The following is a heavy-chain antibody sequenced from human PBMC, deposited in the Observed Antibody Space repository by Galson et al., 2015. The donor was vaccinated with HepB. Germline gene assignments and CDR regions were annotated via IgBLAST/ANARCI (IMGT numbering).Heavy chain of an antibody. D-gene: IGHD3-3*01. CDR2: MSPNSGNT. J-gene: IGHJ6*02. V-gene: IGHV1-8*01. CDR1: GYTFTSYD. CDR3: ASGRGLRFLEWLLPRDYYYYGMDV. Sequence: SVKVSCKASGYTFTSYDINWVRQATGQGLEWMGWMSPNSGNTGYAQKFQGRVTMTRNTSISTAYMELSSLRSEDTAVYYCASGRGLRFLEWLLPRDYYYYGMDVWGQGTTVTVSS.